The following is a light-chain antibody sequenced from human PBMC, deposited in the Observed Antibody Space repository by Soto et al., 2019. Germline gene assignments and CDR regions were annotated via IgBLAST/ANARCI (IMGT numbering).Light chain of an antibody. Sequence: ETVLTQSPATLSLSPGERATLSCRASQSVSSYLAWYQQKPGQGPRLLIYDASNRATGIPARFSGSGSGTDFSLTTSSLEPEDSAVYYCQQRSNWPLFTFGPGTKVDIK. CDR1: QSVSSY. CDR3: QQRSNWPLFT. CDR2: DAS. J-gene: IGKJ3*01. V-gene: IGKV3-11*01.